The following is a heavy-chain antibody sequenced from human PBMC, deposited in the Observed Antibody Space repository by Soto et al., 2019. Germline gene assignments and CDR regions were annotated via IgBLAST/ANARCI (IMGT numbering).Heavy chain of an antibody. J-gene: IGHJ4*02. D-gene: IGHD5-12*01. V-gene: IGHV4-4*02. CDR1: GASIGTNNW. CDR3: AVPGRGDFDY. CDR2: VYHSGTT. Sequence: KASETLSLTCAVSGASIGTNNWWSWVRQPPGKGLEWIGEVYHSGTTNCNPSLKSRVTISIDKSKNQFSLTLTSMTAADTALYYCAVPGRGDFDYWSQGTLVTVSS.